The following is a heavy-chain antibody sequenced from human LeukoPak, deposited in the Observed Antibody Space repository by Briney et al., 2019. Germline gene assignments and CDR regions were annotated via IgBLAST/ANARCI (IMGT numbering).Heavy chain of an antibody. CDR3: ARELSSTSANWFDP. D-gene: IGHD2-2*01. Sequence: SETLSLTCTVSGGSISSYYWSWIRQPAGKGLEWIGRIYTSGSTNYNPSLKSRVTMSVDTSKNQFSLKLSSVTAADTAVYYCARELSSTSANWFDPWGQGTLSPSPQ. J-gene: IGHJ5*02. V-gene: IGHV4-4*07. CDR1: GGSISSYY. CDR2: IYTSGST.